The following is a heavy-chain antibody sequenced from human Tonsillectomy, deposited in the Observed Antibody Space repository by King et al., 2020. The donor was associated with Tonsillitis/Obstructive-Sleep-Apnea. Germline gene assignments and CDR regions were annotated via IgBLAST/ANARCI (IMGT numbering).Heavy chain of an antibody. CDR3: AREWFSGWYGASGY. V-gene: IGHV3-49*04. Sequence: VQLVESGGGLVQPGRSLRLSCIASGFTFGDYPMSWVRQTPGKGLEWISFIRSKAYGGTTEYAASVKGRFTVSRDDSKSIAYLQMNSLKTEDTAVYYCAREWFSGWYGASGYWGQGTLVTVSS. D-gene: IGHD6-19*01. CDR1: GFTFGDYP. CDR2: IRSKAYGGTT. J-gene: IGHJ4*02.